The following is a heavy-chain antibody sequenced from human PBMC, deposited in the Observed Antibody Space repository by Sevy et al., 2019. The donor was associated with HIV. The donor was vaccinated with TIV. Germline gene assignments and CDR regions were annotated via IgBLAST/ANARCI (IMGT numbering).Heavy chain of an antibody. Sequence: GGYLRLSCAASGFTFSANWMNWVRQAPGKGLEWVVNIKGDGSDKHYVDSVEGRFTISRDNAKNLLYLQMNSLRVEDTAVYYCAHETFGRFESWGQGTLVTVSS. CDR3: AHETFGRFES. CDR1: GFTFSANW. D-gene: IGHD3-16*01. J-gene: IGHJ4*02. CDR2: IKGDGSDK. V-gene: IGHV3-7*01.